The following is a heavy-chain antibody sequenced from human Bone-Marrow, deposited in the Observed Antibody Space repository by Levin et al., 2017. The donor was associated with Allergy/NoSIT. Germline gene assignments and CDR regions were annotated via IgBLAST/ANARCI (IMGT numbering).Heavy chain of an antibody. CDR2: IKSNVDGGTA. V-gene: IGHV3-15*01. CDR1: GFPFDDYA. J-gene: IGHJ6*02. CDR3: TTVSPYYYDSSSFYFRHFYYYGMDV. Sequence: GESLKISCAASGFPFDDYAMSWVRRAPGKGLEWVGRIKSNVDGGTADYAATVNGRFTISRDDSRNTLSLQMNSLKTEDSAVYYCTTVSPYYYDSSSFYFRHFYYYGMDVWGQGTTVTVSS. D-gene: IGHD3-22*01.